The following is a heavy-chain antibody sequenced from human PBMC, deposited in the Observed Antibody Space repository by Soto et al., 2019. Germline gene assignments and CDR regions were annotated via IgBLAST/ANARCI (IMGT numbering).Heavy chain of an antibody. Sequence: QVQLVQSGAEVKKPGSSVKVSCKASGGTFSSYAISWVRQAPGQGLEWMGGIIPIFGTANYAQKFQGRVTITADESTSTAYMELSRLRSEDTAVYYCARVALYCSGGSCYSIYYYCGMDVWGQGTTVTVSS. CDR1: GGTFSSYA. J-gene: IGHJ6*02. CDR3: ARVALYCSGGSCYSIYYYCGMDV. V-gene: IGHV1-69*01. D-gene: IGHD2-15*01. CDR2: IIPIFGTA.